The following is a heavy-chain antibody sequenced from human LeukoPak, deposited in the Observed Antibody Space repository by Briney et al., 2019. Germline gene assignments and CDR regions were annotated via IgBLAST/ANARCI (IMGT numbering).Heavy chain of an antibody. CDR3: ARDLQEWELGY. CDR1: GYTFTSYD. J-gene: IGHJ4*02. V-gene: IGHV1-2*02. Sequence: ASVKVSCKASGYTFTSYDINWVRQATGQGLEWMGWMNPNSGGTNYAQKFQGRVTMTRDTSISTAYMELSRLRSDDTAVYYCARDLQEWELGYWGQGTLVTVSS. D-gene: IGHD1-26*01. CDR2: MNPNSGGT.